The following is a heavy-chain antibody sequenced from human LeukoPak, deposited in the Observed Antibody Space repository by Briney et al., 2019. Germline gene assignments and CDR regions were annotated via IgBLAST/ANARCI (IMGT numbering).Heavy chain of an antibody. J-gene: IGHJ3*02. CDR3: ARAIFNSGWRDAFDI. CDR2: INWNGGST. V-gene: IGHV3-20*04. D-gene: IGHD6-19*01. CDR1: GFTFDDYG. Sequence: GGSLRLSCAASGFTFDDYGMSWVRQAPGKGLEWVSGINWNGGSTGYADSVKGRFTISRDNAKNSLYLQMNSLRAEGTALYYCARAIFNSGWRDAFDIWGQGTMVTVSS.